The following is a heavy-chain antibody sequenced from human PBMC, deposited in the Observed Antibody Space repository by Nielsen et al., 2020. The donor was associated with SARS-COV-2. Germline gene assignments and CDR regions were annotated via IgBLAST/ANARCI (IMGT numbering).Heavy chain of an antibody. J-gene: IGHJ4*02. CDR2: MNPNSGNT. CDR3: ARRADYYDSSAYYY. D-gene: IGHD3-22*01. Sequence: ASVKVSCKASGYTFTSYDINWVRQATGQGLEWMGWMNPNSGNTGYAQKFKGRVTMTRDTSISTAYMKLSSLTSEDTAVYYCARRADYYDSSAYYYWGQGILVTVSS. V-gene: IGHV1-8*01. CDR1: GYTFTSYD.